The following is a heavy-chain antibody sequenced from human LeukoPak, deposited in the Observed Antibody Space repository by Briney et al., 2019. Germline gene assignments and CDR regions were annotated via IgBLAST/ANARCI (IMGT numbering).Heavy chain of an antibody. V-gene: IGHV3-53*01. D-gene: IGHD3-16*01. CDR2: IYSGGST. Sequence: GGSLRLSCAASEFTVSSNYMNWVRQAPGKGLEWVSVIYSGGSTYYADSVKGRFTISRDNSKNSLYLQMNSLRAEDTAVYYCARVGRVLIGSASFDIWGRGTMVTVSS. CDR3: ARVGRVLIGSASFDI. CDR1: EFTVSSNY. J-gene: IGHJ3*02.